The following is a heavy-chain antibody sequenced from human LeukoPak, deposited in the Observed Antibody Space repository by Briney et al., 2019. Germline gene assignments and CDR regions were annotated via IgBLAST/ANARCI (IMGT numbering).Heavy chain of an antibody. D-gene: IGHD4-23*01. CDR3: AKDYGGGDYYMDV. V-gene: IGHV3-48*03. Sequence: PGGSLRLSCAASGFTFSSYEMNWVRQAPGKGLEWVSYISSSGSTIYYADSVKGRFTISRDNSKNTLYLQMNSLRAEDTAVYYCAKDYGGGDYYMDVWGKGTTVTVSS. J-gene: IGHJ6*03. CDR1: GFTFSSYE. CDR2: ISSSGSTI.